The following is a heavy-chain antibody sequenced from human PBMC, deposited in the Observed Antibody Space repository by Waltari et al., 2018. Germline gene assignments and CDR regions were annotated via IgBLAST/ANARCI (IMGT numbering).Heavy chain of an antibody. CDR2: TYPGDSDI. D-gene: IGHD6-13*01. Sequence: EVQMVQSGAEVKKPGESLTISCKGSGYIFTTYWIGWVRQMPGKGLEWMGLTYPGDSDIKYSPSFEGQITISADKSTRTAFLQWSSLKASDTAIYYCASIATAGNTYRGQGTRVTVSS. J-gene: IGHJ4*02. CDR3: ASIATAGNTY. V-gene: IGHV5-51*01. CDR1: GYIFTTYW.